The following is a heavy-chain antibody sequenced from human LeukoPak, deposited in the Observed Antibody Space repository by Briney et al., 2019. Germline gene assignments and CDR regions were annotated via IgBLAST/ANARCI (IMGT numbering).Heavy chain of an antibody. CDR1: GFTFNTYW. D-gene: IGHD7-27*01. V-gene: IGHV3-7*03. Sequence: GGYLRLSCAASGFTFNTYWMSWVRQAPGKGLEWVANIKQDGSEKYYVDSVKGRFTISRDNSKNTVYLQMSSLRVEDTAVYYCAHPGVLIPLWGQGALVTVSS. CDR2: IKQDGSEK. J-gene: IGHJ4*02. CDR3: AHPGVLIPL.